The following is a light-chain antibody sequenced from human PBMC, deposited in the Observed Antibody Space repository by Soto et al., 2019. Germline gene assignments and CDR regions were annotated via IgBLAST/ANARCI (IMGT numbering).Light chain of an antibody. V-gene: IGKV3-20*01. Sequence: EIVLTQSPGILSLSPGERASLSCGASQSISSSFLAWYQQKPGQAPRLLIYGASSRATGIPDRFSGSGSGTDFTLTISSLQPEDFATYYCLQDFDYPWTFGQGTKVDI. CDR2: GAS. CDR3: LQDFDYPWT. CDR1: QSISSSF. J-gene: IGKJ1*01.